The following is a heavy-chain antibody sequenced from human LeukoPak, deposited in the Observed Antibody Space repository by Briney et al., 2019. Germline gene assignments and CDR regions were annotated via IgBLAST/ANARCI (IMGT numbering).Heavy chain of an antibody. D-gene: IGHD3-10*02. CDR2: INPNSGGT. CDR3: ARADSMVVFGELSFDP. J-gene: IGHJ5*02. V-gene: IGHV1-2*02. Sequence: GASVKVSCKASGYTFTCYNMHWVRQAPGQGLEWMGWINPNSGGTNYAQKFQGRVTMTRDTSISTAYMELSRLRSDDTAVYYCARADSMVVFGELSFDPWGEGSLVSVSS. CDR1: GYTFTCYN.